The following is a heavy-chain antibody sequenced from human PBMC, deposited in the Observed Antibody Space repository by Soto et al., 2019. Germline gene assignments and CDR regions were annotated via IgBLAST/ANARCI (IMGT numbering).Heavy chain of an antibody. J-gene: IGHJ4*02. D-gene: IGHD3-22*01. Sequence: ASVKVSCKASGYTFTSYGISWVRQAPGQGLEWMGWISAYNGNTNYAQKLQGRVTMTTDTSTSTAYMELRSLRSDDTAVYYCARGLYYYDSSGYYPFDYWGQGTLVTVSS. CDR3: ARGLYYYDSSGYYPFDY. CDR1: GYTFTSYG. V-gene: IGHV1-18*01. CDR2: ISAYNGNT.